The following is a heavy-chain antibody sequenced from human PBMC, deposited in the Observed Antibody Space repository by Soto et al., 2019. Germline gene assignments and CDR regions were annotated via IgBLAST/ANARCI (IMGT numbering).Heavy chain of an antibody. CDR3: ARERPDGARLDP. D-gene: IGHD6-6*01. CDR1: GGSISSGDYY. J-gene: IGHJ5*02. V-gene: IGHV4-30-4*01. Sequence: QVQLQESGPGLVKPSQTLSLTCTVSGGSISSGDYYWSWIRQPPGKGLEWIGYIYHSGSTYYNPSLKSRVTITVNTSKNQFSLKLSSVTAADTAVYYCARERPDGARLDPWGQGTRVTVSS. CDR2: IYHSGST.